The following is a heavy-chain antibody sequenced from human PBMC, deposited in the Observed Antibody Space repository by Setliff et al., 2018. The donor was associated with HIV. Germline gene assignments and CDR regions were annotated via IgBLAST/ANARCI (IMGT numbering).Heavy chain of an antibody. CDR1: GFTFSSFW. CDR2: IKQDGRDK. Sequence: GGSLRLSCEASGFTFSSFWMSWVRQAPGKGLEWVANIKQDGRDKYYVDSVKDRFTISRDNTRVSLYLEMSSLRADDTAVYYCAREVYRSPSFNYWGHGVLVTVSS. CDR3: AREVYRSPSFNY. J-gene: IGHJ4*01. V-gene: IGHV3-7*03. D-gene: IGHD4-4*01.